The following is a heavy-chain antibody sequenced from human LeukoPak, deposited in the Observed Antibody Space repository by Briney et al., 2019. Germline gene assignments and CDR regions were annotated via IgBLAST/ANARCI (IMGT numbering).Heavy chain of an antibody. CDR3: ARAMDV. V-gene: IGHV4/OR15-8*01. Sequence: SETLSLTCDVSGGSIDSTNWWNWVRQPPGKGLEWIGEIHHDGRINYNPSLKSRVTLSVDKSKNQFSPRLNSVTAADTAMYYCARAMDVWGQGTAVTVSS. J-gene: IGHJ6*02. CDR1: GGSIDSTNW. CDR2: IHHDGRI.